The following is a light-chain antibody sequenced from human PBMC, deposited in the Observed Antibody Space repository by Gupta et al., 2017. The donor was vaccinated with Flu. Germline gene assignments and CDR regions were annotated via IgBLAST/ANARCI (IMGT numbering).Light chain of an antibody. CDR3: QQSYSAPRT. V-gene: IGKV1-39*01. Sequence: SLGDRVTITCRTHQSVSTYLNWYQQKPGKVPKVLIYTVSTLQSGVPSRFSGSGSGTEFTLTISSLQPEDFATYYCQQSYSAPRTFGQGTKVDFK. CDR2: TVS. J-gene: IGKJ1*01. CDR1: QSVSTY.